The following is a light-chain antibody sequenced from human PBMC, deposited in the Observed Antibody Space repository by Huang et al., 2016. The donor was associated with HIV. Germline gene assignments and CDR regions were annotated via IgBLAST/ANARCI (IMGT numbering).Light chain of an antibody. Sequence: EIVMTQSPATLSVSPGQRATLSCRANRSVSTNLAWYQQRHGQAPRILIYGSSTRAPGIPALFSGSGSGTEFSLTISSLQSEDFALYYCHQYNNWRLSFGGGTRV. CDR1: RSVSTN. CDR3: HQYNNWRLS. CDR2: GSS. J-gene: IGKJ4*01. V-gene: IGKV3-15*01.